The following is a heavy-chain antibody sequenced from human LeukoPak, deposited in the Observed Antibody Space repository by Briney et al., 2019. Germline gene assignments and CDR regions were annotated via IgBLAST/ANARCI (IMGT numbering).Heavy chain of an antibody. CDR3: ARDWDTAMVPIYYGMDV. D-gene: IGHD5-18*01. Sequence: GASVKVSCKASGYTFTSYDINWVRQATGQGLEWMGWMNPNSGNTGYAQKFQGRVTMTRNTSISTAYMELSSLRSEDTAVYYCARDWDTAMVPIYYGMDVWGQGTTVTVSS. J-gene: IGHJ6*02. CDR2: MNPNSGNT. CDR1: GYTFTSYD. V-gene: IGHV1-8*01.